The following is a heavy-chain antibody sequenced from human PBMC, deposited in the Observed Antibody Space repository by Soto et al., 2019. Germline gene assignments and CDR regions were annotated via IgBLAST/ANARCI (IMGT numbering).Heavy chain of an antibody. J-gene: IGHJ6*03. Sequence: QITLKESGPTLVKPTQTLTLTCTFSGFSLSTSGVGVGWIRQPPGKALEWLALIYWDDDKRYSPSLKSRLTITKDKSKNHVVLTMTNMDPVDTATHCCAHRRAIVATPAVHRYYYYRDVWGKGTTVTVSS. D-gene: IGHD5-12*01. V-gene: IGHV2-5*02. CDR2: IYWDDDK. CDR1: GFSLSTSGVG. CDR3: AHRRAIVATPAVHRYYYYRDV.